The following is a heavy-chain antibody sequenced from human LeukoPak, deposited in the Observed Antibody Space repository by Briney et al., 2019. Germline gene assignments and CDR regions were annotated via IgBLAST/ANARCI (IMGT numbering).Heavy chain of an antibody. CDR2: IYYSGST. D-gene: IGHD4-23*01. J-gene: IGHJ3*02. CDR3: ARTYRDYGGNSGAFDI. V-gene: IGHV4-31*03. Sequence: SETLSLTCTVSGGSISSGGYYWSWIRQHPGKGLEWIGSIYYSGSTYYNPSLKSRVTISVDTSKNQFSLKLSSVTAADTAVYYCARTYRDYGGNSGAFDIWGQGTMVTVSS. CDR1: GGSISSGGYY.